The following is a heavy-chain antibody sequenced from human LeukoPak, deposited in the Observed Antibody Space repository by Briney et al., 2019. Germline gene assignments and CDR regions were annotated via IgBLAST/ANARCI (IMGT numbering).Heavy chain of an antibody. D-gene: IGHD2-2*01. J-gene: IGHJ4*02. CDR1: GGSFSGYY. Sequence: SETLSLTCAVYGGSFSGYYWSWIRQPPGKGLEWIGEINHSGSTNYNPSLKSRVTISVDTSKNQFSLKLSSVTAADTAVYYCARGNCSSTSCYRYFDYRGQGTLVTVSS. CDR2: INHSGST. CDR3: ARGNCSSTSCYRYFDY. V-gene: IGHV4-34*01.